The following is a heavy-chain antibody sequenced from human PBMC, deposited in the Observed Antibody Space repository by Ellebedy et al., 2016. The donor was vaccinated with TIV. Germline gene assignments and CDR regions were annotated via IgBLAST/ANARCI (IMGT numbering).Heavy chain of an antibody. CDR2: IWYDGSNK. CDR1: GFTFSSYG. Sequence: GESLKISXAASGFTFSSYGINWVRQAPGKGLEWVAVIWYDGSNKYYAESVKGRFTISRDNSKNTLYLQMNSLRPEDTALYYCAKDFRGTVPDTFDIWGQGTMVTVSS. J-gene: IGHJ3*02. V-gene: IGHV3-33*06. CDR3: AKDFRGTVPDTFDI. D-gene: IGHD1-14*01.